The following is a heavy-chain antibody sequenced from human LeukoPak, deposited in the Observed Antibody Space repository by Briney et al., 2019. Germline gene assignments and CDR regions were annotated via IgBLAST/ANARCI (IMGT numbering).Heavy chain of an antibody. V-gene: IGHV4-4*07. J-gene: IGHJ4*02. CDR3: ARTSATGGTYFDY. Sequence: SETLSLTCTVSGASISSYYWSWIRQPAGEGLEWIGRIFPSGSTHYNPSLNSRVTVSLDTSKNHFSLNLSSVTAADTAVYYCARTSATGGTYFDYWGQGTLVTVSS. CDR1: GASISSYY. D-gene: IGHD1-26*01. CDR2: IFPSGST.